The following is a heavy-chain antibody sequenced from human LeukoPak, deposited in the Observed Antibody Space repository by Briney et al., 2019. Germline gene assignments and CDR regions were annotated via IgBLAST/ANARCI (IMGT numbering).Heavy chain of an antibody. CDR2: IYHSGST. V-gene: IGHV4-30-2*01. J-gene: IGHJ3*01. Sequence: SQTLSLTCAVSGGSISCGGYCWSWIRQPQGKGLEWVGYIYHSGSTYYNPSLKSRVTISVDRSKNQFSLKLSSVTAADTAVYYCARGLGSDAFDLWGQGTMVTVSS. D-gene: IGHD3-16*01. CDR3: ARGLGSDAFDL. CDR1: GGSISCGGYC.